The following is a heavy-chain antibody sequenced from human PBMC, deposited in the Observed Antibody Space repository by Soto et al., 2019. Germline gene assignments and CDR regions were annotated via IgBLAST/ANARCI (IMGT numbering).Heavy chain of an antibody. CDR3: AYDPRGGYYFDY. CDR1: GGTFSSCA. Sequence: QVQLVQSGAEVKKLGSSVKVSCKASGGTFSSCAISWVRQAPGQGLEWMGVIIPIFDTANYAQKFQGRVTTTADESTSTAYMELSSLRSDDTAVYYCAYDPRGGYYFDYWGQGALVTVSS. CDR2: IIPIFDTA. D-gene: IGHD1-1*01. J-gene: IGHJ4*02. V-gene: IGHV1-69*12.